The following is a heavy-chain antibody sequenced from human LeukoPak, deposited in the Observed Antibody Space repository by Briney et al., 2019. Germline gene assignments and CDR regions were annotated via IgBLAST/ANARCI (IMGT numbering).Heavy chain of an antibody. CDR1: GFTFSSYW. CDR2: INTDGSST. V-gene: IGHV3-74*01. J-gene: IGHJ6*03. Sequence: PGGSLRLSCAASGFTFSSYWMHWVRQAPGKGLVWVSRINTDGSSTSYADSVKGRFTISRDNAKNTLYLQMNSLRAEDTAVYYCAKEYSSSYPYYYCYMDVWGKGTTVTVSS. D-gene: IGHD6-6*01. CDR3: AKEYSSSYPYYYCYMDV.